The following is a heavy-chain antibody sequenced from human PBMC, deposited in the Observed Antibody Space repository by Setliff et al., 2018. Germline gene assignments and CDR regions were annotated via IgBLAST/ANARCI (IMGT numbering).Heavy chain of an antibody. CDR3: ARGRERDYNFWSGYYTYYYYGMDV. V-gene: IGHV1-2*06. Sequence: ASVKVSCKASGYTFTGYHMHWVRQAPGQGLEWMGRINPNSGGTDYAQKFQGRVTMTRDTSITTAYMELSSLRSDDTAMYYCARGRERDYNFWSGYYTYYYYGMDVWGQGTTVTVSS. D-gene: IGHD3-3*01. J-gene: IGHJ6*02. CDR1: GYTFTGYH. CDR2: INPNSGGT.